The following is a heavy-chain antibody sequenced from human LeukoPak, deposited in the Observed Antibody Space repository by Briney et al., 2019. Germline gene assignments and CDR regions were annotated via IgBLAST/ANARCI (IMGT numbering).Heavy chain of an antibody. V-gene: IGHV3-53*01. CDR3: AKEQVVSPPWVSYFDY. J-gene: IGHJ4*02. CDR1: GSTVSDSF. CDR2: IYVAGST. D-gene: IGHD1-26*01. Sequence: GGSLRLSCAASGSTVSDSFMTWVRQAPGKGLEWVSVIYVAGSTYYADSVKGRFTVSRDNSKNTLYLQMNSLRADDTAVYYCAKEQVVSPPWVSYFDYWGQGTLVTVSS.